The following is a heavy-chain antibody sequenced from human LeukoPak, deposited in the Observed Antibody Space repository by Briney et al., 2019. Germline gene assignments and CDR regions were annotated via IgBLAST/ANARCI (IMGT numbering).Heavy chain of an antibody. V-gene: IGHV3-23*01. CDR2: IASSGLNT. D-gene: IGHD5-12*01. CDR3: ARDIELST. CDR1: GFMFRGAA. Sequence: GGSLRLSCAASGFMFRGAAMTWVRQAPGKGLEWVSLIASSGLNTYYADSVRGRFTISRDNSKNTLSLKMNSLRVEDTAIYYCARDIELSTWGLGTLVTVS. J-gene: IGHJ3*01.